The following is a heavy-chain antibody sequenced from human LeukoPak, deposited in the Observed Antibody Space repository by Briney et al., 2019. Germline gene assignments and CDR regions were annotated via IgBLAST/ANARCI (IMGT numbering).Heavy chain of an antibody. D-gene: IGHD2-15*01. V-gene: IGHV3-9*01. J-gene: IGHJ3*01. CDR2: ISYSSGSI. Sequence: GGSLRLSCAASGFTLDEYAMHWVRQAPGKGLEWVSGISYSSGSIGYVDSVKGRFTISRDNAKNSLYLQMNSLRAEDTALYYCAKDRGGSSQLGDAFDVWGQGTMVSVSS. CDR1: GFTLDEYA. CDR3: AKDRGGSSQLGDAFDV.